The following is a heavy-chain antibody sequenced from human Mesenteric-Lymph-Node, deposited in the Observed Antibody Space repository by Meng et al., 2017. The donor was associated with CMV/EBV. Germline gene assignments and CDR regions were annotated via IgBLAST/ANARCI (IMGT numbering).Heavy chain of an antibody. Sequence: GESLKISCKGSGYSFTSYWIGWVRQMPGKGLEWMWIIYPGDSDTRYSPSFQAQVTISADKSISTAYLQWSSLKASDTAKYYCASSSSGWSLDYWGQGTLVTVSS. CDR2: IYPGDSDT. V-gene: IGHV5-51*01. J-gene: IGHJ4*02. D-gene: IGHD6-19*01. CDR1: GYSFTSYW. CDR3: ASSSSGWSLDY.